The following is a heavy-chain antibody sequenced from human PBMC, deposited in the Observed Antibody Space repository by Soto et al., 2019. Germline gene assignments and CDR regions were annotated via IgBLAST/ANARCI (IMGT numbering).Heavy chain of an antibody. Sequence: EVQLLESGGGLAQPGGSVRLSCAASGFSFDEYAMTWVRQAAGKGLEWVSAISGSGDKTYYADSAKGRFTISRDNSKNSLYLQMNSLRAEDTAVYYCTVNGSGWYGWGQGTLVTVSS. CDR3: TVNGSGWYG. V-gene: IGHV3-23*01. J-gene: IGHJ4*02. CDR2: ISGSGDKT. D-gene: IGHD6-19*01. CDR1: GFSFDEYA.